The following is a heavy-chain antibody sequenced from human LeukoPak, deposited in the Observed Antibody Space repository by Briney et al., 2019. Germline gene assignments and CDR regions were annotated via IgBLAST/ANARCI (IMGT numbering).Heavy chain of an antibody. V-gene: IGHV1-2*02. J-gene: IGHJ4*02. CDR3: ARGMIQLWTIDS. CDR1: GGTFSSYA. D-gene: IGHD5-18*01. Sequence: ASVKVSCKASGGTFSSYAISWVRQAPGQGLEWMGWINPNSGDTNYAERFQGRVTMTRDTSINTASMELSRLTSDDTAVYYCARGMIQLWTIDSWGQGTLVTVSS. CDR2: INPNSGDT.